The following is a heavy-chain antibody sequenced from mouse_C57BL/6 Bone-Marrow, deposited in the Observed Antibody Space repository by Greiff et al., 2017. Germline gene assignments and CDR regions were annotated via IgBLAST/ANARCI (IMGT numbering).Heavy chain of an antibody. V-gene: IGHV1-5*01. Sequence: VQLQQSGTVLARPGASVKMSCKTSGYTFTSYWMHWVKQRPGQGLEWIGAIYPGNSDTSYNQKFKGKAKLTAVTSASTAYMALSSLTNEDSAVYYCTNYDYDDDYWGQGTTLTVSS. D-gene: IGHD2-4*01. CDR1: GYTFTSYW. CDR2: IYPGNSDT. J-gene: IGHJ2*01. CDR3: TNYDYDDDY.